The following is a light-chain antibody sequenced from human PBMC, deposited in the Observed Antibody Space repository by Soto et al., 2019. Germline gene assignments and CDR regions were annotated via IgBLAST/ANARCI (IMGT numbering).Light chain of an antibody. CDR1: QGIDTS. CDR2: AAS. Sequence: ILLTQSPSSLSASVGDRVTITCRASQGIDTSLAWYQQKPGKAPKLLIYAASNFQSGVPSRFSGSGSETDFTLTISSLQPEDFATYSCQQSYNTTWTFGQGTKVDIK. J-gene: IGKJ1*01. CDR3: QQSYNTTWT. V-gene: IGKV1-39*01.